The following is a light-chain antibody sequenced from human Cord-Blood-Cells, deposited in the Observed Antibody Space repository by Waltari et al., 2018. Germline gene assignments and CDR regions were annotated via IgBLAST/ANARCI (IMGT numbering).Light chain of an antibody. CDR1: QSVSSSD. CDR2: GAT. J-gene: IGKJ2*03. V-gene: IGKV3-20*01. CDR3: QQYGSSPYS. Sequence: DIVLTQSLGTLSLCHGERATLPCRASQSVSSSDLAWDQQRPGQEPRRLIYGATSRATGIPDRFSGSGSGTDFTLTISTLEPEDFAVYYCQQYGSSPYSFGQGTKLEIK.